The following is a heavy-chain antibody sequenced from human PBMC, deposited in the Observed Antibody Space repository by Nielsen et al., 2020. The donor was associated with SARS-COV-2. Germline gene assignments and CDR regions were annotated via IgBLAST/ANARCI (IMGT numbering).Heavy chain of an antibody. J-gene: IGHJ6*02. CDR1: GYTFTSYA. CDR3: ARGHYYDSSGYSLVPLGRYGMDV. CDR2: INAGNGNT. D-gene: IGHD3-22*01. V-gene: IGHV1-3*01. Sequence: ASVKVSCKASGYTFTSYAMHWVRQAPGQRLEWMGWINAGNGNTKYSQKFQGRVTITRDTSASTAYMELSSLRSEDTAVYYCARGHYYDSSGYSLVPLGRYGMDVWGQGTTVTVSS.